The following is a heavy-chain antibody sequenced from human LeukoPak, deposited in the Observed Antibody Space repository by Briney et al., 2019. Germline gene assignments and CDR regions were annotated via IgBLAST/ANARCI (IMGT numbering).Heavy chain of an antibody. CDR3: ARSIGYCSGGSCYELVPFDP. Sequence: SVKVSCKASGGTFSSYAISWLRQAPGQGLEWRGRIIPILGIANYAQKFQGRVTITADKSTSTAYMELSSLRSEDTAVYYCARSIGYCSGGSCYELVPFDPWGQGTLVTVSS. D-gene: IGHD2-15*01. CDR1: GGTFSSYA. V-gene: IGHV1-69*04. J-gene: IGHJ5*02. CDR2: IIPILGIA.